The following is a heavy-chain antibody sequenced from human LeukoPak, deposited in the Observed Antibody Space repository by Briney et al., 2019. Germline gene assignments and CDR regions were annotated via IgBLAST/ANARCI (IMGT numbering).Heavy chain of an antibody. J-gene: IGHJ3*02. CDR2: ISSSSSYI. D-gene: IGHD3-22*01. CDR1: GFTFSSYS. Sequence: GGSLRLSCAASGFTFSSYSMNWVRQAPGKGLEWVSSISSSSSYIYYADSVKGRFTISRDNAKNSLYLQMNSLRAEDTAVYYCASPAPRGYYDGSGNDAFDIWGQGTMVTVSS. V-gene: IGHV3-21*01. CDR3: ASPAPRGYYDGSGNDAFDI.